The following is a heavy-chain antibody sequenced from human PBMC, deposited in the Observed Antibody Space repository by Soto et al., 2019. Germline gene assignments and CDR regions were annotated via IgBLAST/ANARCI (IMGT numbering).Heavy chain of an antibody. CDR1: GYTFTSYG. V-gene: IGHV1-18*01. D-gene: IGHD6-6*01. CDR3: ARDSPDRGQLPNPYGMDV. J-gene: IGHJ6*02. CDR2: ISAYNGNT. Sequence: EASVKVSCKASGYTFTSYGISWVRQAPGQGLEWMGWISAYNGNTNYAQKLQGRVTMTTDTSTSTAYMELRSLRSDDTAVYYCARDSPDRGQLPNPYGMDVWGQGTTVTVS.